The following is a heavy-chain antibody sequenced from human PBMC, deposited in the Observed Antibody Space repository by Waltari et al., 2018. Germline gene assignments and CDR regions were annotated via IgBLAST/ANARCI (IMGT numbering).Heavy chain of an antibody. CDR1: GGSISSSSYY. CDR3: ARSARSSSFHPHGY. CDR2: IYYSGST. Sequence: QLQLQESGPGLVKPSETLSLTCTVSGGSISSSSYYWGWIRQPPGKGLEWIGRIYYSGSTYYNPSLKSRVTISVDTSKNQFSLKLSSVTAADSAVYYCARSARSSSFHPHGYWGQGTLVTVSS. V-gene: IGHV4-39*01. J-gene: IGHJ4*02. D-gene: IGHD6-6*01.